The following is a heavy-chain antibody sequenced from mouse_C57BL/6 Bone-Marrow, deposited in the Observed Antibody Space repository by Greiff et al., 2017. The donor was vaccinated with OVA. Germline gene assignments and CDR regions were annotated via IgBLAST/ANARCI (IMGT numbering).Heavy chain of an antibody. J-gene: IGHJ4*01. Sequence: EVHLVESGGGLVKPGGSLKLSCAASGFTFSDYGMHWVRQAPEKGLEWVAYISSGSSTIYYADTVKGRFTISRDNAKNTLFLQMTSLRSEDTAMYYCARTPIYYGMDYWGQGTSVTVSS. CDR1: GFTFSDYG. V-gene: IGHV5-17*01. CDR3: ARTPIYYGMDY. CDR2: ISSGSSTI.